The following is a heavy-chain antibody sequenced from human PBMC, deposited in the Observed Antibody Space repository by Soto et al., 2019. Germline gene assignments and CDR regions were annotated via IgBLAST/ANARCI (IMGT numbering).Heavy chain of an antibody. CDR3: GRISSRYSAYKFDY. D-gene: IGHD5-12*01. V-gene: IGHV5-51*01. Sequence: GESLKISCKGSGYTFTSYCIGWVRQMPGKGLEWMGIIYPGDSDTRYSPSFQGQVTISADKSISTAYLQWSSLKASDTAMYYCGRISSRYSAYKFDYWCQDALLTISS. CDR1: GYTFTSYC. CDR2: IYPGDSDT. J-gene: IGHJ4*02.